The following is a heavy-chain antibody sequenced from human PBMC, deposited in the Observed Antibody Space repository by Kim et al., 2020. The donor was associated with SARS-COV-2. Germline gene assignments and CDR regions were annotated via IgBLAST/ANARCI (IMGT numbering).Heavy chain of an antibody. J-gene: IGHJ6*02. V-gene: IGHV6-1*01. D-gene: IGHD3-3*01. CDR2: TYYRSKWYN. CDR3: ARAVDFWSGYYRVGMDV. Sequence: SQTLSLTCAISGDSVSSNSAAWNWIRQSPSRGLEWLGRTYYRSKWYNDYAVSVKSRITINPDTSKNQFSLQLNSVTPEDTAVYYCARAVDFWSGYYRVGMDVWGQGTTVTVSS. CDR1: GDSVSSNSAA.